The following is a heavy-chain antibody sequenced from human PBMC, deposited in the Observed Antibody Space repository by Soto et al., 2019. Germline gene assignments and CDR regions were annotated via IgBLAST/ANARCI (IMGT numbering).Heavy chain of an antibody. CDR3: VRDLLGSGGHFDY. CDR1: GFTFSSFG. Sequence: GGSLRLSCAASGFTFSSFGMHWVRQAPGKGLEWVAHIWYDGSNTYYADSVKGRFTISRDNSRNTLYLQMNSLRAEDTAVYHCVRDLLGSGGHFDYWGQGTPVTVSS. J-gene: IGHJ4*02. V-gene: IGHV3-33*08. D-gene: IGHD7-27*01. CDR2: IWYDGSNT.